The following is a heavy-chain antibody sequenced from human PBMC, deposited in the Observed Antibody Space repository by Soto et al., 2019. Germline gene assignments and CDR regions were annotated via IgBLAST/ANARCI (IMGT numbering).Heavy chain of an antibody. CDR2: IDSTGST. J-gene: IGHJ6*03. V-gene: IGHV4-59*08. CDR3: ARLARYFYYMDV. CDR1: GDSISTYY. D-gene: IGHD5-12*01. Sequence: SETLSLTCTVSGDSISTYYWTWIRQPPGRGLEWLGYIDSTGSTNSNPSLKSRVAMSVDTSRNQFSLKLSSVTAADTAVYFCARLARYFYYMDVWGKGTTVTVSS.